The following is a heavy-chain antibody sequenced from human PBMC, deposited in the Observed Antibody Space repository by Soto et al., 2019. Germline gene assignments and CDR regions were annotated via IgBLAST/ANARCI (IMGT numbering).Heavy chain of an antibody. V-gene: IGHV1-69*13. CDR1: GGTFSSYA. J-gene: IGHJ5*02. Sequence: SVKVSCKASGGTFSSYAISWVRQAPGQGLEWMGGIIPIFGTANYAQKFQGRVTITADESTSTAYMELSSLRSEDTAVYYCARQDMVRAGYRWFDPWGQGTLVTVSS. CDR3: ARQDMVRAGYRWFDP. D-gene: IGHD3-10*01. CDR2: IIPIFGTA.